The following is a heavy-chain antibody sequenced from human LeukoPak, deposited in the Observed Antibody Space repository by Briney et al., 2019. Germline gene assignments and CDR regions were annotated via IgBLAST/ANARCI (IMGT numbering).Heavy chain of an antibody. J-gene: IGHJ3*02. CDR1: GGSISSYY. CDR2: IYYSGST. CDR3: ARILPRSWFGEFSDAFDI. V-gene: IGHV4-59*08. D-gene: IGHD3-10*01. Sequence: SETLSLTCTVSGGSISSYYWSWIRQPPGKGLEWIGYIYYSGSTNYNPSLKSRVTISVDTSKNQFSLKLSSLTAADTAVYYCARILPRSWFGEFSDAFDIWGQGTMVTVSS.